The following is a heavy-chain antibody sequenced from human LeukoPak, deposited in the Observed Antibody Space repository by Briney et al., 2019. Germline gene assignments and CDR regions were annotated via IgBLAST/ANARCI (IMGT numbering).Heavy chain of an antibody. D-gene: IGHD3-22*01. Sequence: ASVKVSCKASGYTFTSYDINWVRQATGQGLEWMGWMNPNSGNTGYAQKFQGRVTITRNTSISTAYMELSSLRSEDTAVYYCARDRCYYDSSGCRAFDIWGQGTMVTVSS. CDR3: ARDRCYYDSSGCRAFDI. J-gene: IGHJ3*02. V-gene: IGHV1-8*03. CDR2: MNPNSGNT. CDR1: GYTFTSYD.